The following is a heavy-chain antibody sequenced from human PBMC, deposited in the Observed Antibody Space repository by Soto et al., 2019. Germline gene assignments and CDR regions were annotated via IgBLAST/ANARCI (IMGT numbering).Heavy chain of an antibody. J-gene: IGHJ2*01. CDR2: INSDGGIT. Sequence: EVQLVESGGGLVQPGGSLRLSCAATGFTFSSYWMHWVRQAPGKGLVWVSRINSDGGITSYEDSVKGRFTISRDTAKKTLYLQRNSLRAEDTAVYYCARGGSLNWYFILWGRGTLVTVSS. CDR1: GFTFSSYW. V-gene: IGHV3-74*01. CDR3: ARGGSLNWYFIL. D-gene: IGHD1-26*01.